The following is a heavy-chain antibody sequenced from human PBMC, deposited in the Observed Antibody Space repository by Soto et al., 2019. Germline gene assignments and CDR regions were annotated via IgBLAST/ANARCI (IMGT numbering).Heavy chain of an antibody. CDR1: GFTFSSYA. V-gene: IGHV3-23*01. J-gene: IGHJ4*02. D-gene: IGHD1-26*01. CDR2: ISGSGVRT. CDR3: ANDEALGFYFHY. Sequence: PGGSLRLSCAASGFTFSSYAMSWVRRAPGKGLEWVSGISGSGVRTYYADSVKGRFTISRDNSKNTLYLQMKSLRAEDTAIYYCANDEALGFYFHYWGQGTLVTVSS.